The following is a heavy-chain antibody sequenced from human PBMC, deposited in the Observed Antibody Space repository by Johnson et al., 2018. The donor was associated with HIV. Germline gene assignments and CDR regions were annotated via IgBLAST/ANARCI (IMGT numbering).Heavy chain of an antibody. D-gene: IGHD1-26*01. CDR2: IKSKTDGGTT. Sequence: MQLVESGGGLVQPGGSLRLSCAASGFTFNNAWMSWVRQAPGKGLEWVGHIKSKTDGGTTDYAAPVKGRFTISRDNAKNTLYLQMNSLRAEDTAVYYCARDQLVGATYAAFDIWGQGTMVTVSS. V-gene: IGHV3-15*05. J-gene: IGHJ3*02. CDR3: ARDQLVGATYAAFDI. CDR1: GFTFNNAW.